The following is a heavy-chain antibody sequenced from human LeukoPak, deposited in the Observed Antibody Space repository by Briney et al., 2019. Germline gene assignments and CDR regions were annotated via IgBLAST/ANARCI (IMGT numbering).Heavy chain of an antibody. D-gene: IGHD3-10*01. Sequence: GASVKVSCKASAGTFSSYTISWVRQAPGQGLEWMGWINPNSGGTNYAQKFQGRVTMTTDTSISTAYMELSRLSSDNTAVYYCATTMVRGVIISRYYYYYIDVWGEGTTGTVSS. CDR2: INPNSGGT. CDR1: AGTFSSYT. V-gene: IGHV1-2*02. J-gene: IGHJ6*03. CDR3: ATTMVRGVIISRYYYYYIDV.